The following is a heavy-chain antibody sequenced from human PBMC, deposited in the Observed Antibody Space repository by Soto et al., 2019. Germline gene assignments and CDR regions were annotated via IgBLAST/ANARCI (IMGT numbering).Heavy chain of an antibody. D-gene: IGHD3-3*01. Sequence: ASVKVSCKASGYTFTSYDINWVRQATGQGLEWMGWMNPNSGNTGYAQKFQGRVTMTRNTSISTAYMELSSLRSEDTAVYYCASCITIFGVVIHNWFDPWGQGTLVTVSS. J-gene: IGHJ5*02. CDR3: ASCITIFGVVIHNWFDP. CDR1: GYTFTSYD. CDR2: MNPNSGNT. V-gene: IGHV1-8*02.